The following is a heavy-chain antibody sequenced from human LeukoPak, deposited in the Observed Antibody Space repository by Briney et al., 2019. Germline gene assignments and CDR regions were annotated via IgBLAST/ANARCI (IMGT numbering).Heavy chain of an antibody. Sequence: SVKVSCKASGYTFTSYDINWVRQAPGQGLEWMGGIIPIFGTANYAQKFQGRVTITADKSTSTAYMELSSLRSEDTAVYYCARDNSVRDEAWWFNPWGQGTLVTVSS. J-gene: IGHJ5*02. CDR2: IIPIFGTA. V-gene: IGHV1-69*06. CDR3: ARDNSVRDEAWWFNP. D-gene: IGHD5-24*01. CDR1: GYTFTSYD.